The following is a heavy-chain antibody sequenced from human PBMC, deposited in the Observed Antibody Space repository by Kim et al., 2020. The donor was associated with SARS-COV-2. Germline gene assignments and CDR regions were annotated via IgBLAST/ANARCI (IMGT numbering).Heavy chain of an antibody. CDR2: IIPTVGTP. CDR3: AKKEIVGTLDY. D-gene: IGHD2-15*01. Sequence: SVKVSCKASGGTFGTYTITWVRQAPGQGLEWMGGIIPTVGTPDYAQNFQGRVTLSADESTKTVYMELISLRAEDTAVYYCAKKEIVGTLDYWGQGTLVTVSS. J-gene: IGHJ4*02. CDR1: GGTFGTYT. V-gene: IGHV1-69*13.